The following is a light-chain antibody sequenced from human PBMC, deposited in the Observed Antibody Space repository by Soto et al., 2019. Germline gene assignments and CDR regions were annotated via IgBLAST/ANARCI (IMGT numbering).Light chain of an antibody. CDR3: QHYNTYSCA. Sequence: DIQMTQSPSTLSASVGDRVTITCRASQSVSNWLAWYQQKPGKAPRLLIHGASTLGGGVPSRFSGSGSGTEFTLPISSLQPDDFATYYCQHYNTYSCAFGQGTKLEIK. CDR2: GAS. CDR1: QSVSNW. J-gene: IGKJ2*02. V-gene: IGKV1-5*01.